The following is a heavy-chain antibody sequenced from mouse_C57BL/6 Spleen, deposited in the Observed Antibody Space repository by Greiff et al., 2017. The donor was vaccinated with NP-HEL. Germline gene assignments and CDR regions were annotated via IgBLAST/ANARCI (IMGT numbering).Heavy chain of an antibody. CDR1: GYTFTSYW. CDR2: IDPSDSYT. Sequence: QVQLQQPGAELVRPGTSVKLSCKASGYTFTSYWMHWVKQRPGQGLEWIGVIDPSDSYTNYNQKFKGKDTLTVDTSSRTAYMQLSSLTSEDSAVYYCARQGDYDGYYAMDYWGQGTSVTVSS. CDR3: ARQGDYDGYYAMDY. V-gene: IGHV1-59*01. D-gene: IGHD2-3*01. J-gene: IGHJ4*01.